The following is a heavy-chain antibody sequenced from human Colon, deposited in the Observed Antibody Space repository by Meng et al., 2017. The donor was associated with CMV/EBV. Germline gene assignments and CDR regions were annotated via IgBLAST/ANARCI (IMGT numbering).Heavy chain of an antibody. CDR1: GFTFSSYD. J-gene: IGHJ6*02. Sequence: GGSLRLSCAASGFTFSSYDMHWVRQATGKGLEWVAAIGTAADTYYPGSVRGRFTISRENAKNSLYLQMNSLRAGDTAVYYCLRGLRVLTGYGMDVWGQGTTVTVSS. D-gene: IGHD3-3*01. V-gene: IGHV3-13*01. CDR3: LRGLRVLTGYGMDV. CDR2: IGTAADT.